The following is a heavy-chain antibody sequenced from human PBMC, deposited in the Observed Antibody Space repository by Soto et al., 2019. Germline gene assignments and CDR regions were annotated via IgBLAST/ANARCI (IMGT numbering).Heavy chain of an antibody. CDR1: GGSISSGGYY. V-gene: IGHV4-31*03. CDR3: ARVPSGNSNDWYFDL. D-gene: IGHD2-21*02. CDR2: IYYSGST. Sequence: QVQLQESGPGLVKPSQTLSLTCTVSGGSISSGGYYWSWIRQHPGKGLEWIGYIYYSGSTYYNPSLTCRVTISVDTSKNQFSLKPNSVTAADTAGYYGARVPSGNSNDWYFDLGGRCTLVSVSS. J-gene: IGHJ2*01.